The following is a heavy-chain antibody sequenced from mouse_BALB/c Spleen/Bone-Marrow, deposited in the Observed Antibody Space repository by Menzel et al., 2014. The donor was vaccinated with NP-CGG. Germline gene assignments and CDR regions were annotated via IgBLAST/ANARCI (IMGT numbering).Heavy chain of an antibody. D-gene: IGHD1-1*01. CDR1: GFSLTSYG. CDR3: ARGSYYEGAMDY. Sequence: VKLVDSGPGLVSPSQSLSITCTVSGFSLTSYGVHWVRQPPEKVLEWLGVIWAGGSTNYNSALMSRLSISKDNSKSQVFLKMNSLQTDDTAMYYCARGSYYEGAMDYWGQGTSVTVSS. J-gene: IGHJ4*01. V-gene: IGHV2-9*02. CDR2: IWAGGST.